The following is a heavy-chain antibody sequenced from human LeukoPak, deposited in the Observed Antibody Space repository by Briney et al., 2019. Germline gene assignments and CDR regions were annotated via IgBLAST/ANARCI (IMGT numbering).Heavy chain of an antibody. D-gene: IGHD2-15*01. V-gene: IGHV4-39*07. CDR2: IYYTGST. CDR1: GGSISSSSYY. CDR3: ARGRGGGGSSNNWFDP. Sequence: SETLSLICTVSGGSISSSSYYWGWIRQPPGKGLEWIGSIYYTGSTNYNPSLKSRVTISVDTSKNQFSLNLISVTAADTAVYFCARGRGGGGSSNNWFDPWGQGTLVTVSS. J-gene: IGHJ5*02.